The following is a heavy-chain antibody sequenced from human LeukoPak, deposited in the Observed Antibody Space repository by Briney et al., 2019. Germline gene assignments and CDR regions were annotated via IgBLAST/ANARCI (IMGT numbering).Heavy chain of an antibody. Sequence: GGSLRLSCAASGFTFSSYEMNWVRQAPGKGLEWVAVIWYDGSNKYYADSVKGRFTISRDNSKNTLYMQMNSLRGEDTAVYYCAREVLVYTAMVGFDPWGQGTLVTVSS. J-gene: IGHJ5*02. D-gene: IGHD5-18*01. CDR2: IWYDGSNK. CDR3: AREVLVYTAMVGFDP. CDR1: GFTFSSYE. V-gene: IGHV3-33*08.